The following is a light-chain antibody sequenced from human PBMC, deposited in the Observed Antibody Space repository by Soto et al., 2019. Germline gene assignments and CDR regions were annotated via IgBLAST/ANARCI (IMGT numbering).Light chain of an antibody. CDR1: SSDVGGSNY. CDR2: DVS. Sequence: QSVLAPPASLSGSPGQSITISCTGTSSDVGGSNYVSWYQQLPGKAPKLMIYDVSDRPSGVSNRFSGSKSGNTASLTISGLQAEDEADYYCSSYTSSSLYVFGTGTKVTVL. J-gene: IGLJ1*01. CDR3: SSYTSSSLYV. V-gene: IGLV2-14*01.